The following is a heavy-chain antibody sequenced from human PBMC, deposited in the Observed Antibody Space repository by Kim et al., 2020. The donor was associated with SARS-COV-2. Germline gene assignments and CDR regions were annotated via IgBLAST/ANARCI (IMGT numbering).Heavy chain of an antibody. CDR3: ARDLSGSDNNWFDP. V-gene: IGHV3-21*04. D-gene: IGHD3-10*01. J-gene: IGHJ5*02. Sequence: AESVKGLFTISRDKAKNSLYLQMNSLRAEDTAIDYCARDLSGSDNNWFDPWGQGTLVTVSS.